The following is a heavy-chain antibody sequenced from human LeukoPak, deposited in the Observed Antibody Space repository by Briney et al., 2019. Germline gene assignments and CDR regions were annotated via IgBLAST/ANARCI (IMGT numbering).Heavy chain of an antibody. Sequence: TGGSLRLSCAASGFTFSSYGMHWVRQAPGKGLEWVAVISYDGSNKYYADSVKGRFTISRDNSKNTLYLQMNSLRAEDTAVYYCAKVETAAAASLRGFDYWGQGTLVTVSS. CDR1: GFTFSSYG. D-gene: IGHD6-13*01. J-gene: IGHJ4*02. CDR2: ISYDGSNK. CDR3: AKVETAAAASLRGFDY. V-gene: IGHV3-30*18.